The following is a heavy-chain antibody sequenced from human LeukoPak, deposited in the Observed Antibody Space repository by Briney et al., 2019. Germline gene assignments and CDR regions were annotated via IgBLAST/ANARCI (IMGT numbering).Heavy chain of an antibody. Sequence: GGSLRLSCAASGFTFSSYAMHWVRQAPGKGLEYVSAISSNGGSTYYANSVKGRFTISRDNSKNTLYLQMGSLRAEDMAVYYCARGIQLWLHTFDYWGQGTLVTVTS. J-gene: IGHJ4*02. CDR2: ISSNGGST. CDR1: GFTFSSYA. V-gene: IGHV3-64*01. D-gene: IGHD5-18*01. CDR3: ARGIQLWLHTFDY.